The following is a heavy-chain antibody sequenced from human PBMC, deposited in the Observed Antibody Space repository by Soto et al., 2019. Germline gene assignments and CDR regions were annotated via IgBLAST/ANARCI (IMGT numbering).Heavy chain of an antibody. Sequence: SETLSLTCTVSGGPISTSNWWNWVRQPPGKGLEWIGQIYHTGSTNYNPSLKSRVNFSVDKSKNQFSLNLNSVTAADTAVYYCARRTTGYSHGPDYWGQGILVTVSS. V-gene: IGHV4-4*02. J-gene: IGHJ4*02. D-gene: IGHD5-18*01. CDR3: ARRTTGYSHGPDY. CDR1: GGPISTSNW. CDR2: IYHTGST.